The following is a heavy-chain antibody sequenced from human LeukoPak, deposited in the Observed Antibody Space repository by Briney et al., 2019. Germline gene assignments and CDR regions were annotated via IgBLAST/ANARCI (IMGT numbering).Heavy chain of an antibody. J-gene: IGHJ4*02. D-gene: IGHD6-19*01. CDR3: ATDGSGWYVGYFDY. Sequence: GRSLRLSCAASGFTFSSYGMHWVRQAPGKGLEWVAVISYDGSNKYYADSVKGRFTISRDNSKNTLYLQMNSLRAEDTAVYYCATDGSGWYVGYFDYWGQGTLVTVSS. CDR1: GFTFSSYG. CDR2: ISYDGSNK. V-gene: IGHV3-30*03.